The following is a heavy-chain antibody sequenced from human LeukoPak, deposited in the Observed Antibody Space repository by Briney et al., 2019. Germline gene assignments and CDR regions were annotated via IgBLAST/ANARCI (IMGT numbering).Heavy chain of an antibody. D-gene: IGHD4-17*01. CDR2: IYYSGST. J-gene: IGHJ4*02. V-gene: IGHV4-4*02. CDR3: ARRSVTDYGDYLFDY. CDR1: GGSISSSNW. Sequence: SETLSLTCAVSGGSISSSNWWSWVRQPPGKGLEWIGEIYYSGSTNYNPSLKSRVTISVDTSKNQFSLKLSSVTAADTAAYYCARRSVTDYGDYLFDYWGQGTLVTVSS.